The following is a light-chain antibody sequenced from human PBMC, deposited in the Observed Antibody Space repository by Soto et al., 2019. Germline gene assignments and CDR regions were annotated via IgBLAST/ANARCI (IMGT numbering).Light chain of an antibody. CDR3: QQYGNSLFT. CDR1: QSVTSTY. J-gene: IGKJ3*01. CDR2: AAS. Sequence: EIVLTQSPGTLSLSPGGRATLSCRATQSVTSTYLAWYQQRPGQAPRLLIYAASSRATGIPDRFSGSGSGTDFTLTISRLEPEDSAVYYCQQYGNSLFTFGPGTKVDIK. V-gene: IGKV3-20*01.